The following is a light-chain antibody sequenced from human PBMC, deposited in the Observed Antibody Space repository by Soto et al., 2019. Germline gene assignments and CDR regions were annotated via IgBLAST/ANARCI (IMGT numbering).Light chain of an antibody. CDR2: EGI. J-gene: IGLJ2*01. V-gene: IGLV2-23*01. CDR1: SSDVGSYNL. CDR3: CSYVGGSTSVI. Sequence: QSVLTQPASVSGSPGQSITISCTGTSSDVGSYNLVSWYQQHPGKAPKLMIYEGIKRPSGVSNRFSGSKSGNTASLTLSGLQADDEADYYCCSYVGGSTSVIFGGGTKLTVL.